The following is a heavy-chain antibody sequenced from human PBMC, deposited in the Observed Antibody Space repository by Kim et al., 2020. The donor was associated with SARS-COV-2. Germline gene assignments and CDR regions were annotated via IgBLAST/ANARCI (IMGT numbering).Heavy chain of an antibody. J-gene: IGHJ6*02. CDR1: GFTFSDYE. CDR2: ISGSGKTT. CDR3: TRDLQMTRAISPYFYGMDV. V-gene: IGHV3-48*03. D-gene: IGHD3-9*01. Sequence: GGSLRLSCVASGFTFSDYEMNWVRQSPGMGLEWVLFISGSGKTTHYADSAKGRFTISRDDAKNSLYLELNTLRAEDTAVYYCTRDLQMTRAISPYFYGMDVWGQGTTVIVSS.